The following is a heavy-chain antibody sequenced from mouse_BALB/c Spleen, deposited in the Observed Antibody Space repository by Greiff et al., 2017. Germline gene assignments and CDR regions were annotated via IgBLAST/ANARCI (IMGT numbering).Heavy chain of an antibody. Sequence: QVQLQQPGAELVKPGASVKMSCKASGYTFTSYNMHWVKQTPGQGLEWIGAIYPGNGDTSYNQKFKGKATLTADKSSSTAYMQLSSLTSEDSAVYYCARVLRGNFDVWGAGTTVTVSS. D-gene: IGHD1-1*01. CDR3: ARVLRGNFDV. V-gene: IGHV1-12*01. J-gene: IGHJ1*01. CDR2: IYPGNGDT. CDR1: GYTFTSYN.